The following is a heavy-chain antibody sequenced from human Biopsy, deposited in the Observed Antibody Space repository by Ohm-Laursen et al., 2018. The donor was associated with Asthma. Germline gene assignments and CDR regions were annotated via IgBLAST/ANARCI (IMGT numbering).Heavy chain of an antibody. V-gene: IGHV1-69*13. CDR1: GGTFSSYA. CDR2: IIPIFGTA. D-gene: IGHD1-26*01. CDR3: ARDGPVGAPSDY. J-gene: IGHJ4*02. Sequence: VKISCKASGGTFSSYAISWVRQAPGQGLEWMGGIIPIFGTANYAQKFQGRVTITADESTSTAYMELSSLRSDDTAVYYCARDGPVGAPSDYWGQGTLVTVSS.